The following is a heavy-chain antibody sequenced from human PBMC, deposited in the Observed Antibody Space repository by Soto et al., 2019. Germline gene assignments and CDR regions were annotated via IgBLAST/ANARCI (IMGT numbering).Heavy chain of an antibody. D-gene: IGHD6-13*01. J-gene: IGHJ4*02. CDR1: GYTFTSYD. V-gene: IGHV1-8*01. CDR2: MNPNSRNT. Sequence: ASVKVSCKASGYTFTSYDINWVRQATGQGLEWMGWMNPNSRNTGYAQKLQGRVTMTTDTSTSTAYMELRSLRSDDTAVYYCARVIAAAADFDYWGQGTLVTVSS. CDR3: ARVIAAAADFDY.